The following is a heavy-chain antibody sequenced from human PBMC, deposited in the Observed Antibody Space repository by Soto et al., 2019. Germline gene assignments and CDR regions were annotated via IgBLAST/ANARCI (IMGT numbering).Heavy chain of an antibody. D-gene: IGHD1-26*01. CDR3: ARARGPFRGATTNCFDY. CDR2: IYYSGST. CDR1: GGSISSGGYY. Sequence: SETLSLTCTVSGGSISSGGYYWSWIRQHPGKGLEWIGYIYYSGSTYYNPSLKSRVTISVDTSKNQFSLKLSSVTAADTAVYYCARARGPFRGATTNCFDYWGQGTLVTVSS. V-gene: IGHV4-31*03. J-gene: IGHJ4*02.